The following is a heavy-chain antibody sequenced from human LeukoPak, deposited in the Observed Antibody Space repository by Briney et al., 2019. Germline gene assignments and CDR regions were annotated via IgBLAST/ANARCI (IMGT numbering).Heavy chain of an antibody. D-gene: IGHD3-22*01. CDR1: GGSISSYY. CDR3: ARVRPETYYYDSSGYTDAFDI. CDR2: IYTSGST. Sequence: KTSETLSLTCTVSGGSISSYYWSWIRQPAGKGLEWIGRIYTSGSTYYNPSLKSRITMSVDTSKNQFSLKLSSVTAADTAVYYCARVRPETYYYDSSGYTDAFDIWGQGTMVTVSS. V-gene: IGHV4-4*07. J-gene: IGHJ3*02.